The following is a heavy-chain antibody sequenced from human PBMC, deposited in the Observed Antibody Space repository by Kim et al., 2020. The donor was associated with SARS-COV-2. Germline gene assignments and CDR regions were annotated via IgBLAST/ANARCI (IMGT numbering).Heavy chain of an antibody. V-gene: IGHV4-61*01. CDR2: IYYSGST. J-gene: IGHJ6*02. CDR1: GGSVSSGSYY. CDR3: ARGINSYYYYGMDV. Sequence: SETLSLTCTVSGGSVSSGSYYWSWIRQPPGKGLEWIGYIYYSGSTNYNPSLKSRVTISVDTSKNQFSLKLSSVTAADTAVYYCARGINSYYYYGMDVWGQGTTVTVSS.